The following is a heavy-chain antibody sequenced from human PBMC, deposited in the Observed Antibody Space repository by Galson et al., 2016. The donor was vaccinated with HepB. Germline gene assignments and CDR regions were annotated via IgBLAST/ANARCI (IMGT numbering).Heavy chain of an antibody. Sequence: SLRLSCAASGFAFSSHWMHWVRQDLGKGLVWVSRINSDGTISNYADSVKGRFTISRDNAKNTLYLQMNSLRAEDTAVYFCVRDHSVVPTTAYNWFYPWGRGTLVTGSS. CDR3: VRDHSVVPTTAYNWFYP. CDR2: INSDGTIS. D-gene: IGHD4-23*01. V-gene: IGHV3-74*01. J-gene: IGHJ5*02. CDR1: GFAFSSHW.